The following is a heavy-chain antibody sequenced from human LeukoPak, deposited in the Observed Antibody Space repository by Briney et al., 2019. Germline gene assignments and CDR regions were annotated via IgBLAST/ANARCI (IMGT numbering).Heavy chain of an antibody. Sequence: GGSLRLSCAASGFPFSSFAMTWARQAPGEGLEWVSTISGGGDSTYYAYYADSVKGRFTLSRDNSKNTLYLQMSSLRAEDTAIYYCAKLDGFDYWGQGTLVTVSS. V-gene: IGHV3-23*01. D-gene: IGHD1-1*01. CDR3: AKLDGFDY. CDR1: GFPFSSFA. J-gene: IGHJ4*02. CDR2: ISGGGDSTYYA.